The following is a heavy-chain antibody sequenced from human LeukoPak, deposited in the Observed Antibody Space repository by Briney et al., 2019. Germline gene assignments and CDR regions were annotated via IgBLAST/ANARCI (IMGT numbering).Heavy chain of an antibody. J-gene: IGHJ4*02. Sequence: GGSLRLSCAASGFTFSSYSMNWVRQAPGKGLEWVSSISSSSSYIYYADSVKGRFTISRDNAKNSLHLQMSSLRAEDTAVYYCATDPRIPPEDWGQGTLVTVSS. D-gene: IGHD2-2*02. CDR2: ISSSSSYI. CDR3: ATDPRIPPED. V-gene: IGHV3-21*01. CDR1: GFTFSSYS.